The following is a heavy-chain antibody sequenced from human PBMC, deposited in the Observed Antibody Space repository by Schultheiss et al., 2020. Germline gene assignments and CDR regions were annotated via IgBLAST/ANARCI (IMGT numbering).Heavy chain of an antibody. J-gene: IGHJ6*04. V-gene: IGHV3-48*02. CDR3: AREMYYYDSSGSPGYGMDV. Sequence: GGSLRLSCAASGFTFSSYSMNWVRQAPGKGLEWVSYISSSSSTIYYADSVKGRFTISRDNAKNSLYLQMNSLRDEDTAVYYCAREMYYYDSSGSPGYGMDVWGKGTTVIGCS. CDR1: GFTFSSYS. D-gene: IGHD3-22*01. CDR2: ISSSSSTI.